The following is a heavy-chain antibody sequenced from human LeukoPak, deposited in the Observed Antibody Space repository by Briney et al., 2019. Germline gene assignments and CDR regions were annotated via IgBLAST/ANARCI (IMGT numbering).Heavy chain of an antibody. CDR2: INPSGGST. D-gene: IGHD6-13*01. Sequence: ASVKVSCKASGYTFTSYYMHWVRQAPGQGLEWMGIINPSGGSTSYAQKFQGRVTMTRDTSTSTVYMELSSLRSEDTAVYCCARWGIAAAGINYWGQGTLVTVSS. CDR1: GYTFTSYY. V-gene: IGHV1-46*01. J-gene: IGHJ4*02. CDR3: ARWGIAAAGINY.